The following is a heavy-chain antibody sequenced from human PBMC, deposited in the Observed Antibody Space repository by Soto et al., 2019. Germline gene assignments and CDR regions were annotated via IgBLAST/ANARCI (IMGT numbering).Heavy chain of an antibody. J-gene: IGHJ6*02. Sequence: GESLKISCKASGYTFSTYWIDWVRQMPGKGLEWMGIIYPGDSDTRYSPSFQGQVTISADKSISTAYLQWSSLKASDTAMYYCARHHGSPVYYYGMDVWGQGTTVTVSS. CDR3: ARHHGSPVYYYGMDV. V-gene: IGHV5-51*01. CDR1: GYTFSTYW. D-gene: IGHD6-13*01. CDR2: IYPGDSDT.